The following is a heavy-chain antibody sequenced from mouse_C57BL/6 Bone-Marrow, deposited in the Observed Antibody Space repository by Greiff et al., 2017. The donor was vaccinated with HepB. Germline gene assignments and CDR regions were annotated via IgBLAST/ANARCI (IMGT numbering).Heavy chain of an antibody. V-gene: IGHV14-4*01. CDR3: TTDSNCYYYAMDY. CDR1: GFNIKDDY. CDR2: IYPENGDT. J-gene: IGHJ4*01. D-gene: IGHD2-5*01. Sequence: VQLKQSGAELVRPGASVKLSCTASGFNIKDDYMHWVKQRPEQGLEWIGWIYPENGDTEYASKFQGKATITVDTSSNTAYMQLSSLTSEDTAVYYCTTDSNCYYYAMDYWGQGTSVTVSS.